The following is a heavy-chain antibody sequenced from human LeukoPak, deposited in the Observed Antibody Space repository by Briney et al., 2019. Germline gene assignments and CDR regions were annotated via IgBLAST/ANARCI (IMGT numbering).Heavy chain of an antibody. CDR2: IYSSGST. D-gene: IGHD3-10*01. J-gene: IGHJ4*02. CDR1: GSTVSSNY. CDR3: ANLPRGDY. V-gene: IGHV3-53*05. Sequence: GGSLRLSCAASGSTVSSNYMTWIRQAPGKGLEWLSIIYSSGSTYYADSVKGRFTICRDNSKNTLYLQMNSLRADDTAVYYCANLPRGDYWGQGTLVTVSS.